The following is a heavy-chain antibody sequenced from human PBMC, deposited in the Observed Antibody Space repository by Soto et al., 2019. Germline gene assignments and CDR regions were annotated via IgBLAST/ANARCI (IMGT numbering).Heavy chain of an antibody. Sequence: QVQLQESGPGLVKPSQTLSLTCTVSGGYISSAGYYWSWIRQHPGKGLEWIGYIYYSGSTYYNPSLKSRVTISVYTSKNQFSLKLSSVTAADTAVYYCASYGSGSYYPTTFDYWGQGTLVTVSS. D-gene: IGHD3-10*01. J-gene: IGHJ4*02. CDR3: ASYGSGSYYPTTFDY. CDR2: IYYSGST. V-gene: IGHV4-31*03. CDR1: GGYISSAGYY.